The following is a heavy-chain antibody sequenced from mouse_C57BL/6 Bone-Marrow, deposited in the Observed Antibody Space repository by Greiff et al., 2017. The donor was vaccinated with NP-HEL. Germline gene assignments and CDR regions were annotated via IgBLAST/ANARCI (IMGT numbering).Heavy chain of an antibody. D-gene: IGHD1-1*01. CDR3: ARQGGSGFAY. J-gene: IGHJ3*01. Sequence: EVQVVESGGGLVQPGGSLKLSCAASGFTFSDYYMYWVRQTPEKRLEWVAYISNGGGSTYYPDTVKGRFTISRDNAKNTLYLQMSRLKSEDTAMYYCARQGGSGFAYWGQGTLVTVSA. CDR2: ISNGGGST. V-gene: IGHV5-12*01. CDR1: GFTFSDYY.